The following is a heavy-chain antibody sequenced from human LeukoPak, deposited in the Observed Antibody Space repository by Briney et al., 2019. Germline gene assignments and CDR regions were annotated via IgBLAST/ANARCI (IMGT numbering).Heavy chain of an antibody. CDR3: AKEIIRGVRLFDP. J-gene: IGHJ5*02. CDR1: GFAFRNYG. CDR2: IRFDGGNK. D-gene: IGHD3-10*01. Sequence: GGSLRLSCAASGFAFRNYGMHWVRQAPGKGLEWVAFIRFDGGNKDYADSVKGRFSISRDNSKNTLYLQMNSLRVEDTALYYCAKEIIRGVRLFDPWGQGTLVTVSS. V-gene: IGHV3-30*02.